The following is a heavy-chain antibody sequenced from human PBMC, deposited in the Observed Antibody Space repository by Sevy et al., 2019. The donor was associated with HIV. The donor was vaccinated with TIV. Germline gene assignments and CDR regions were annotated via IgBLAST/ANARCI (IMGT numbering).Heavy chain of an antibody. V-gene: IGHV1-24*01. Sequence: ASVKVSCKVSGYTLTELSMHWVRQAPGKGLEWMGGFDPEDGETIYAQKFQGRVTMTGDTSRDTAYMELNSLRSEDTAVYYCVTDRKTDSGCYGAKVFDYWGQGTMVTVSS. D-gene: IGHD1-26*01. CDR2: FDPEDGET. J-gene: IGHJ3*01. CDR1: GYTLTELS. CDR3: VTDRKTDSGCYGAKVFDY.